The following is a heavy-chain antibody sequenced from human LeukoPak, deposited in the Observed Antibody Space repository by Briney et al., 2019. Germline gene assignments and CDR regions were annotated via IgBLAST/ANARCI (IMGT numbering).Heavy chain of an antibody. CDR2: ISRSGGST. CDR1: GFTFSSYA. V-gene: IGHV3-23*01. Sequence: GGSLRLSCAASGFTFSSYAMSWVRQAPGKGLEWVSAISRSGGSTYYADSVKGRFTISRDNSKNTLYLQMNSLRAEDTAVYYCAKDPRQQQLVPYWGQGTLVTVSS. J-gene: IGHJ4*02. CDR3: AKDPRQQQLVPY. D-gene: IGHD6-13*01.